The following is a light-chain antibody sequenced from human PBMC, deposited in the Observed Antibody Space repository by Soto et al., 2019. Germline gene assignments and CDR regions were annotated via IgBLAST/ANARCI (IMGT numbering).Light chain of an antibody. CDR3: RQYNNLTWT. J-gene: IGKJ1*01. V-gene: IGKV3-15*01. CDR1: QSVSSN. Sequence: EIVMTQSPATLSVSPGERATLSCRASQSVSSNLAWYQQKPGQAPRLLIYGASTRATGIPARFSGSGSGTEFTLTISSLQSEDFAVYYCRQYNNLTWTFGQGTKVDIK. CDR2: GAS.